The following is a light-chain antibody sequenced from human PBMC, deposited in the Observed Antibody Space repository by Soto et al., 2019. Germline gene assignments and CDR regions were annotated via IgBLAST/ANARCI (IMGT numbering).Light chain of an antibody. CDR2: SNN. Sequence: ELTQPPSASGTPGQRVTISCSGSSSNIGSNTVNWYQQLPGTAPKLLIYSNNQRPSGVPDRFSGSKSGTSASLAISGLQSEDEADYYCAAWDDSLNGWVFGGGTKLTVL. CDR1: SSNIGSNT. J-gene: IGLJ3*02. CDR3: AAWDDSLNGWV. V-gene: IGLV1-44*01.